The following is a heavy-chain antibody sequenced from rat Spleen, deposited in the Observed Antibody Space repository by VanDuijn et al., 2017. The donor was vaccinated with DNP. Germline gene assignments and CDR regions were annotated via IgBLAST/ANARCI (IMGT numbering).Heavy chain of an antibody. CDR1: GINFNDYW. D-gene: IGHD1-5*01. CDR2: INKDSSTI. CDR3: AKAEEIGTLFDY. V-gene: IGHV4-2*01. Sequence: EVKLVESGGGLVQPGRSLKLSCAASGINFNDYWMGWVRQAPGKGLEWIGQINKDSSTINYTPSLKEKITISRDNAQNTQYLQKSKLVSEDTAIYCGAKAEEIGTLFDYWGQGVMVAVSS. J-gene: IGHJ2*01.